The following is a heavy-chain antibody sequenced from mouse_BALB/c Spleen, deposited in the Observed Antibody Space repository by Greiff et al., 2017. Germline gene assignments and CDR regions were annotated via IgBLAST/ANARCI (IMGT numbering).Heavy chain of an antibody. CDR2: IYPYNGGT. Sequence: EVKLQESGPELVKPGASVKISCKASGYTFTDYNMHWVKQSHGKSLEWIGYIYPYNGGTGYNQKFKSKATLTVDNSSSTAYMELRSLTSEDSAVYYCARDGYDGYAMDYWGQGTSVTVSS. CDR1: GYTFTDYN. V-gene: IGHV1S29*02. CDR3: ARDGYDGYAMDY. J-gene: IGHJ4*01. D-gene: IGHD2-2*01.